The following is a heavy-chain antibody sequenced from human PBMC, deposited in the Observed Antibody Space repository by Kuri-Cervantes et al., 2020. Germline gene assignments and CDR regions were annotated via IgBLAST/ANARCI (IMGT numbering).Heavy chain of an antibody. V-gene: IGHV1-46*02. Sequence: ASVKVSCKASGYTFNRYYMHWVRQAPGQGLEWMGIINPSGGSTTYAQKFQGRVTMTTDTSTSTAYMELSSLRSEDTAVYYCARSDYSGYDLGVDYWGQGTLVTVSS. J-gene: IGHJ4*02. CDR1: GYTFNRYY. CDR3: ARSDYSGYDLGVDY. CDR2: INPSGGST. D-gene: IGHD5-12*01.